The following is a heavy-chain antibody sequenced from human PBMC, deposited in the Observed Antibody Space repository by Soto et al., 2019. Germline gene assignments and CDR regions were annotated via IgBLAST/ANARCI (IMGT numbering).Heavy chain of an antibody. CDR1: GGSFSGYY. CDR3: AREAAETVGDGYWCDP. V-gene: IGHV4-34*01. CDR2: INHSGST. Sequence: KPSETLSLTCAVYGGSFSGYYCSWIRQPPGKGLEWIGEINHSGSTNYNPSLKSRVTISVDTSKNQFSLKVTSVTAADTAVYYCAREAAETVGDGYWCDPWGQGTLVTVSS. J-gene: IGHJ5*02. D-gene: IGHD6-13*01.